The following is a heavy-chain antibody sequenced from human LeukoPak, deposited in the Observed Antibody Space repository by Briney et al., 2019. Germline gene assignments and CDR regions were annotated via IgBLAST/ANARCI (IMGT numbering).Heavy chain of an antibody. V-gene: IGHV4-4*07. Sequence: PSETLSLTCTVSGGSISSYYWSWIRQPAGKGLEWIGRIYTSGSTNYNPSLQSRVTMSVDTSKNQFSLKLSSVTAADTAVYYCVRVIGAPNYYYYMDVWGKGTTVTVSS. CDR1: GGSISSYY. CDR2: IYTSGST. D-gene: IGHD3-22*01. J-gene: IGHJ6*03. CDR3: VRVIGAPNYYYYMDV.